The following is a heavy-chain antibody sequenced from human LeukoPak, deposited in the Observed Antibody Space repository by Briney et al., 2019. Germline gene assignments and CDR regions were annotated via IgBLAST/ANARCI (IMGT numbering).Heavy chain of an antibody. V-gene: IGHV1-18*01. Sequence: GASVKVSCKASGYTFTSYGISWVRQAPGQGLEWMGWISAYNGNTNYAQKLQGRVTMTTDTSTSTAYMELRSLRSDGTAVYYCARKGSGSYYNNWFDPWGQGTLVTVSS. CDR1: GYTFTSYG. CDR2: ISAYNGNT. CDR3: ARKGSGSYYNNWFDP. J-gene: IGHJ5*02. D-gene: IGHD3-10*01.